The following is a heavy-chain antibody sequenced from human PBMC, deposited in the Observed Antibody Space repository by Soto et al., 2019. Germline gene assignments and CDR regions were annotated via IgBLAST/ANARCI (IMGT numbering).Heavy chain of an antibody. J-gene: IGHJ6*02. D-gene: IGHD2-15*01. CDR2: IRGFSPYT. CDR3: ARDRGYDAHDYYFNAMDV. V-gene: IGHV3-21*01. CDR1: RFPFKTYT. Sequence: GSLRLSCVASRFPFKTYTMNWVRQAPGKGLEWVSGIRGFSPYTFYAESVKGRFTISRDNAKNSMYLQMNSLRAEDTAVYYCARDRGYDAHDYYFNAMDVWGQGTTVTVSS.